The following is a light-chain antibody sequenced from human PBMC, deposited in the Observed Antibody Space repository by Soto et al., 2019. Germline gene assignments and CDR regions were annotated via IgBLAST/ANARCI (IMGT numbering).Light chain of an antibody. V-gene: IGKV1-9*01. CDR1: HALINY. CDR3: QQLHSWPPWT. CDR2: AAS. Sequence: IQLTQSPAVLCASVGDTVTIPCRASHALINYLAWYQQQPGKAPALLIYAASTLQRGAPSRFSGSGSGTEFTLTISSLQPEAFAISLCQQLHSWPPWTFGQGTKVDIK. J-gene: IGKJ1*01.